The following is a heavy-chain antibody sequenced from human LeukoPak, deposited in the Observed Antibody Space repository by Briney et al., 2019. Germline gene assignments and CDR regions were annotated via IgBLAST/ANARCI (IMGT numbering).Heavy chain of an antibody. D-gene: IGHD3-3*01. CDR3: ARGTGIYEGWFDP. V-gene: IGHV4-61*02. Sequence: SQTLSLTCTVSGGSISSGSYYWSWIRQPAGKGLEWIGRIYTSGSTNYNPSLKSRVTISVDTSKNQFSLKLSSVTAADTAVYYCARGTGIYEGWFDPWGQGTLVTVPS. CDR1: GGSISSGSYY. CDR2: IYTSGST. J-gene: IGHJ5*02.